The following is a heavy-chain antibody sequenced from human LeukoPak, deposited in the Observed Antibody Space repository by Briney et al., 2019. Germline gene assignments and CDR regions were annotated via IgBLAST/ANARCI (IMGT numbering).Heavy chain of an antibody. J-gene: IGHJ4*02. CDR3: ARDWSSGWAPLDY. V-gene: IGHV1-18*01. D-gene: IGHD6-19*01. CDR1: GYTFTSYG. Sequence: ASVKVSCKASGYTFTSYGISWVRQAPGQGLEWMGWISAYNGNTNYAQKFQGRVTMTRDTSISTAYMDLSSLGSDDTAVYYCARDWSSGWAPLDYWGQGTLVTVSS. CDR2: ISAYNGNT.